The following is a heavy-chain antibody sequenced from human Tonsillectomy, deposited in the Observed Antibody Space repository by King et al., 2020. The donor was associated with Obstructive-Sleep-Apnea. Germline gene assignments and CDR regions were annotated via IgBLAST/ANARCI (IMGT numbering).Heavy chain of an antibody. CDR3: AKLPYYGILTGYSSAYPYFDY. V-gene: IGHV3-23*04. CDR2: ISGGGGST. J-gene: IGHJ4*02. CDR1: GFTFSSYA. Sequence: VQLVESGGGLVQPGGSLRLSCAASGFTFSSYAMSWVRQAPGKGLQCVSAISGGGGSTYYADPVKGRFPLSRDNSENTLYLQMNSLRAEDTAVYYCAKLPYYGILTGYSSAYPYFDYWGQGTLVTVSS. D-gene: IGHD3-9*01.